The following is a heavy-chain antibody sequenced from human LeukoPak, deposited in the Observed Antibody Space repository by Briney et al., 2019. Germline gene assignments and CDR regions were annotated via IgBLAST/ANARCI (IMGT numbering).Heavy chain of an antibody. CDR2: ISGSGGST. J-gene: IGHJ4*02. V-gene: IGHV3-23*01. Sequence: PGGSLRLSCAASGFTFSSYAMSWVRQAPGKGLEWVSAISGSGGSTYYADSVKGRFTISRDNSKNTLYLQMNSLRAEDTAVYYCAKDYIDTIFGVVPTGGAFDIWGQGTLVTVSS. CDR1: GFTFSSYA. D-gene: IGHD3-3*01. CDR3: AKDYIDTIFGVVPTGGAFDI.